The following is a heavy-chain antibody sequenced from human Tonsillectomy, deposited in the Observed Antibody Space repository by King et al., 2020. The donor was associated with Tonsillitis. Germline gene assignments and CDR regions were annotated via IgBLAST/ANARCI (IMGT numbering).Heavy chain of an antibody. V-gene: IGHV3-23*04. D-gene: IGHD3-22*01. J-gene: IGHJ6*03. Sequence: VQLVESGGGLVQPGGSLRLSCAASRFTFNNYAMNWVRQAPGKGLEWVSAISRSGTNTYYTDSVKGRFTISRDNSKNTLFLQMNSLRAEDTAIYYCAKDLDYFDSSPFYRGALRYYYYYMDVWGKGTTVTVSS. CDR1: RFTFNNYA. CDR3: AKDLDYFDSSPFYRGALRYYYYYMDV. CDR2: ISRSGTNT.